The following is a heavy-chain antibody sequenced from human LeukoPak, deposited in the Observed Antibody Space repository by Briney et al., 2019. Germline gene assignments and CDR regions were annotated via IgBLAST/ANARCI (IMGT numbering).Heavy chain of an antibody. V-gene: IGHV1-24*01. CDR2: FDYDDGET. J-gene: IGHJ6*02. Sequence: GGSVKVSCAVSGYTLTEFSMHWVRQAPGKGLEWMGGFDYDDGETFYAQSIQGRVTITEDTTTSTDYMQLSSMRSEDTAVYYCATSSITGTTSFYGMDDWGQGTMVTVSS. CDR3: ATSSITGTTSFYGMDD. CDR1: GYTLTEFS. D-gene: IGHD1-7*01.